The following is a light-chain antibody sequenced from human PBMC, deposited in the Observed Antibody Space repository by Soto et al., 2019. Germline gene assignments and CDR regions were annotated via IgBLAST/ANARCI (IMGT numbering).Light chain of an antibody. CDR3: QQTNSFPLT. V-gene: IGKV1-12*01. CDR2: ATS. J-gene: IGKJ4*01. CDR1: QYVSGW. Sequence: DIQMTQSPSSVSASVGDRVTITCRASQYVSGWLAWYQQKPGKAPKPLIYATSNLRSGVPSRFSGSGSGTDFTLTISGLQTEDFATYYCQQTNSFPLTFGGGTKVEIK.